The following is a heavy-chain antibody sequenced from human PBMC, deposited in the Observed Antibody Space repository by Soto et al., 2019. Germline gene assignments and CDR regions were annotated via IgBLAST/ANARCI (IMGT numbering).Heavy chain of an antibody. CDR1: GGTFSSYA. CDR2: IIPIFGTA. CDR3: AGRTRNIAAAKEVDY. J-gene: IGHJ4*02. Sequence: QVQLVQSGAEVKKPGSSVKVSCKASGGTFSSYAISWVRQAPGQGLEWMGGIIPIFGTANYAQKFQGRVTITADKSTSTAYMELSSLRSEDTAAYYSAGRTRNIAAAKEVDYWGQGTLVTVSS. V-gene: IGHV1-69*06. D-gene: IGHD6-13*01.